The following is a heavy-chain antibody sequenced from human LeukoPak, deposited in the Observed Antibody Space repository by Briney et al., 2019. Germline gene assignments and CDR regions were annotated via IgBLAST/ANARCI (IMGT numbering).Heavy chain of an antibody. J-gene: IGHJ4*02. CDR3: ARDERLLSFLK. V-gene: IGHV3-23*01. CDR1: GFTFSNYA. CDR2: ISATDGST. Sequence: GGSLRLSCAASGFTFSNYAMSWVRQAPGKGLEWVSAISATDGSTNYADSVKGRFTISRDNSKNTLYLQMNSLRAEDTAIYYCARDERLLSFLKWGQEPWSPPPQ. D-gene: IGHD3-3*01.